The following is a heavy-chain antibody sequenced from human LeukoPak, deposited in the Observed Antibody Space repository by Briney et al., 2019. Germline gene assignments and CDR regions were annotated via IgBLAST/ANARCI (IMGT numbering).Heavy chain of an antibody. V-gene: IGHV3-33*01. CDR3: ARESSKLYCSGGSCSNWFDP. D-gene: IGHD2-15*01. Sequence: GRSLRLSCAASGFTFSSYGMHWVRQAPGKGLEWVAVIWYDGSNKYYADSVKGRFTISRDNSKNTLYLQMNSLRAEDTAVYYCARESSKLYCSGGSCSNWFDPWGQGTLVTVSS. J-gene: IGHJ5*02. CDR2: IWYDGSNK. CDR1: GFTFSSYG.